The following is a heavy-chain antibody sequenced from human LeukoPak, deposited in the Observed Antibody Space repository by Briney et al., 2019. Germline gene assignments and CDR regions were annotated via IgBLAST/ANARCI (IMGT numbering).Heavy chain of an antibody. D-gene: IGHD2-8*01. J-gene: IGHJ4*02. Sequence: GRSLRLSCVVSGIPLDDYAIHWVRQAPGKGLEWVSGILWNSGTIGYADSVKGRFTTSKDNAKNSLYLQMNSLGAEDTALYYCTKDVSPVGADYWGQGTLVTVSS. CDR1: GIPLDDYA. CDR2: ILWNSGTI. V-gene: IGHV3-9*01. CDR3: TKDVSPVGADY.